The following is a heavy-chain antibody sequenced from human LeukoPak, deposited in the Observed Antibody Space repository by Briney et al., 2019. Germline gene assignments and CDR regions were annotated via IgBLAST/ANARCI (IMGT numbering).Heavy chain of an antibody. CDR1: GFTFSDYY. V-gene: IGHV3-11*04. D-gene: IGHD3-22*01. J-gene: IGHJ4*02. Sequence: GGSLRLSCAASGFTFSDYYMSWIRQAPGKGLEWVSYISSSGSTIYYADSVKGRFTISRDNAKNSLYLQMNSLRAEDTAVYYCARVMYYYDSSGQTYYFDYWGQGTLSPSPQ. CDR2: ISSSGSTI. CDR3: ARVMYYYDSSGQTYYFDY.